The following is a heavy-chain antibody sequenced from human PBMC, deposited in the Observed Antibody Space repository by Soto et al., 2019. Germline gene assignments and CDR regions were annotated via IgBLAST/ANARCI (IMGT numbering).Heavy chain of an antibody. CDR3: ASAMVRGQANMDV. Sequence: EVPLLESGGGLVQPGGSLRLSCEASGFTFNNYAMGWVRQAPGKGLEWVSGISGSGGSTYYADSVKGRFTISRDNSKNTLFLQMNSLRAEETAVYYCASAMVRGQANMDVWGQGTTVTVSS. CDR2: ISGSGGST. J-gene: IGHJ6*02. D-gene: IGHD3-10*01. CDR1: GFTFNNYA. V-gene: IGHV3-23*01.